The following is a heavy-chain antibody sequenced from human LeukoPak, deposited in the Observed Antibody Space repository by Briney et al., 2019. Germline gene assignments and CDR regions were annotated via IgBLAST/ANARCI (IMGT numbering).Heavy chain of an antibody. CDR1: GYTFTGYY. J-gene: IGHJ6*02. V-gene: IGHV1-18*04. CDR2: ISAYNGNT. D-gene: IGHD3-3*01. CDR3: ARVLETRITIFGVVNPYGMDV. Sequence: ASVKVSCKASGYTFTGYYMHWVRQAPGQGLEWMGWISAYNGNTNYAQKLQGRVTMTTDTSTSTAYMELRSLRSDDTAVYYCARVLETRITIFGVVNPYGMDVWGQGTTVTVSS.